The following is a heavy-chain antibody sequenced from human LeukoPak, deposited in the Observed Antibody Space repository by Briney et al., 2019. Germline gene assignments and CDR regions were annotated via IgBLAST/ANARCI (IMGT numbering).Heavy chain of an antibody. J-gene: IGHJ3*02. Sequence: GESLKISCKGSGYSFTTYWIGWVRQMPGKGLEWMGIIYPGDSDTTYSPSFQGQVTISADKSISTAYLQWSSQKASDSAMYYCGRIPAAGSLKGSFDIWGQGTMVTVSS. CDR1: GYSFTTYW. D-gene: IGHD6-13*01. V-gene: IGHV5-51*01. CDR3: GRIPAAGSLKGSFDI. CDR2: IYPGDSDT.